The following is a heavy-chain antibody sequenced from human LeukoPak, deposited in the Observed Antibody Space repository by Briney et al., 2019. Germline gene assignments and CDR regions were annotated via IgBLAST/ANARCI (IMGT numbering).Heavy chain of an antibody. CDR2: IKQDGSEK. CDR3: ARDLSRIHLWSNPYFDY. V-gene: IGHV3-7*01. CDR1: GFTFSSYW. J-gene: IGHJ4*02. D-gene: IGHD5-18*01. Sequence: GGSLRLSCAASGFTFSSYWMSWVRQAPGKGLEWVANIKQDGSEKYYVVSVKGRFNISRDNAKNSLYLQMNSLRAEDTAVYYCARDLSRIHLWSNPYFDYWGQGTLVTVSS.